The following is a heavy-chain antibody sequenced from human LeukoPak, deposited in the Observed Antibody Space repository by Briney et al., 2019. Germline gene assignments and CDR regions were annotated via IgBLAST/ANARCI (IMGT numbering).Heavy chain of an antibody. J-gene: IGHJ5*02. CDR1: GYTFTGYY. Sequence: ASVKVSCKASGYTFTGYYMHWVRQAPGQGLEWMGWINPNSGGTHYAQKFQGRVTITRNTSINTAYMELSSLRSEDTAVYYCARVPSGGDRFDPWGQGTLVTVSS. CDR2: INPNSGGT. V-gene: IGHV1-2*02. CDR3: ARVPSGGDRFDP. D-gene: IGHD3-16*01.